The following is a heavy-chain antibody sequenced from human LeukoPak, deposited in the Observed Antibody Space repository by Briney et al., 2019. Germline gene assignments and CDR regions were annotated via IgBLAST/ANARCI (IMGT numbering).Heavy chain of an antibody. CDR3: AREGLNMVRGVIPKEAWGWFDP. CDR1: GGSISSGTYY. CDR2: IYTSGHT. V-gene: IGHV4-61*02. J-gene: IGHJ5*02. D-gene: IGHD3-10*01. Sequence: SETLSLTCTVSGGSISSGTYYWHWIRQPAGKGLEWIGRIYTSGHTNYHPSLKSRVTISVDTSKNQFSLKLSSVTAADPAVYYCAREGLNMVRGVIPKEAWGWFDPWGQGTLVTVSS.